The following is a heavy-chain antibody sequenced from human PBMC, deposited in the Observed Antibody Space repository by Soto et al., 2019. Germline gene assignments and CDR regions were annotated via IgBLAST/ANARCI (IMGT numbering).Heavy chain of an antibody. CDR2: ISASGETT. Sequence: EVQLWESGGGLAQPGGSLRLSCAASGFTFNTYAMTWVRQAPGKGLEWVSAISASGETTYSADSVEGRFTISRDNSKNTVYLQMNSLRAEDTAVYYCAKREEGTMVRGVIRAFDYWGQGTLVTVSS. V-gene: IGHV3-23*01. D-gene: IGHD3-10*01. CDR3: AKREEGTMVRGVIRAFDY. CDR1: GFTFNTYA. J-gene: IGHJ4*02.